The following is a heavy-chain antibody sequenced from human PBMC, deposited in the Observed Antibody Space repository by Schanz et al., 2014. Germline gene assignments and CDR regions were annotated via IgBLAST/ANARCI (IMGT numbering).Heavy chain of an antibody. CDR3: AKIWKAHHLTGRPGWSDGMDV. V-gene: IGHV3-33*06. CDR2: IWFDGNNK. J-gene: IGHJ6*02. D-gene: IGHD3-3*01. Sequence: QVQLVESGGGVVQPGRSLSLSCATSGFTFSSYGMHWVRQAPGKGLEWVAVIWFDGNNKYYADSVKGRFTISRDNSKNTLFLQMNSLRVEDTAIYYCAKIWKAHHLTGRPGWSDGMDVWGQGTTV. CDR1: GFTFSSYG.